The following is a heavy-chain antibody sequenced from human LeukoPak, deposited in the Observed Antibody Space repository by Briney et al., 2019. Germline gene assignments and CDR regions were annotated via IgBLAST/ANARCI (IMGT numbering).Heavy chain of an antibody. CDR2: IYYSGTT. CDR1: GASITTTNY. J-gene: IGHJ4*02. CDR3: TRHHYDSTGSFDY. Sequence: SETLSLTCTVSGASITTTNYWGWIRQAPGKGLEWIGHIYYSGTTSYSPSLNSRVTISVDTSKNQFSLRLSSVTAADTAVYYCTRHHYDSTGSFDYWGQGAPVTVSS. D-gene: IGHD3-22*01. V-gene: IGHV4-39*01.